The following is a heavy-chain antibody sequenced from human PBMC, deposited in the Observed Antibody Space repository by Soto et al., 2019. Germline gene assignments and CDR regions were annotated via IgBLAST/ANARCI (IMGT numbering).Heavy chain of an antibody. D-gene: IGHD3-22*01. CDR3: ARDPHYYDSSGYYFRPGGYWFDP. Sequence: PSETLSLTCAVYGGSFSGYYWSWIRQPPGKGLEWIGEINHSGSTNYNPSLKSRVTISVDTSKNQFSLKLSSVTAADTAVYYCARDPHYYDSSGYYFRPGGYWFDPWGQGTLVTVSS. J-gene: IGHJ5*02. CDR1: GGSFSGYY. V-gene: IGHV4-34*01. CDR2: INHSGST.